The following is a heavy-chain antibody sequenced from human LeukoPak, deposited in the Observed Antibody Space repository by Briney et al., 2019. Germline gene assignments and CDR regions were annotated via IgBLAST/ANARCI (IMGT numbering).Heavy chain of an antibody. V-gene: IGHV3-53*01. CDR2: IYSGGST. CDR1: GFTVGSNY. J-gene: IGHJ4*02. D-gene: IGHD3-3*01. CDR3: ANHDFWSGNFDY. Sequence: GGSLRLSCAASGFTVGSNYMSWVRQAPGKGLEWVSVIYSGGSTYYADSVKGRFTISRDNSKNTLYLQMNSLRAEDTAVYYCANHDFWSGNFDYWGQGTLVTVSS.